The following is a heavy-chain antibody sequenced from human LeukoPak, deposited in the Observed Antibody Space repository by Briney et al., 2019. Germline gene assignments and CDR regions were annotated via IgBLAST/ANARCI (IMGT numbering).Heavy chain of an antibody. CDR2: TYYRSKWYK. V-gene: IGHV6-1*01. D-gene: IGHD5-24*01. CDR3: AREGMATIHYFDF. Sequence: SQTLSLTCAISGDSVSSNSAAWNWIRQSPSRGLEWLGRTYYRSKWYKDYAVSVKSRITINSDSSKNQFSLQLDSVTPEDTAVYYCAREGMATIHYFDFWGQGTLVTVSS. J-gene: IGHJ4*02. CDR1: GDSVSSNSAA.